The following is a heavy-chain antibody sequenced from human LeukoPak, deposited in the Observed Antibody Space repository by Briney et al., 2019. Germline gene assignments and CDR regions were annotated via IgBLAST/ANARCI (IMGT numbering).Heavy chain of an antibody. CDR2: INHSGST. Sequence: SETLSLTCAVYGGSFSGYYWSWIRQPPGKGLEWIGEINHSGSTNYNPSLKSRVTISVDTSKNQFSLKLSSVTAADTAVYYCARCATGHTIETDYWGQGTLVTVSS. V-gene: IGHV4-34*01. D-gene: IGHD2-15*01. CDR3: ARCATGHTIETDY. J-gene: IGHJ4*02. CDR1: GGSFSGYY.